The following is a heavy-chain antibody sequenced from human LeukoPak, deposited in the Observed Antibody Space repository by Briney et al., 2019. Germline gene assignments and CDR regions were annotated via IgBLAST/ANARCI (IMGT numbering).Heavy chain of an antibody. J-gene: IGHJ6*03. Sequence: PSETLSLTCSVSRYSISSGYYWAWIRQPPGKGLEWIGSIYHSGSAYYNASLKSRVTISVDTSKNQFSLKLSSVTAADTAVYYCARDDPGRIRYFDWWGGYYYYYYYMDVWGKGTTVTVSS. D-gene: IGHD3-9*01. CDR3: ARDDPGRIRYFDWWGGYYYYYYYMDV. V-gene: IGHV4-38-2*02. CDR2: IYHSGSA. CDR1: RYSISSGYY.